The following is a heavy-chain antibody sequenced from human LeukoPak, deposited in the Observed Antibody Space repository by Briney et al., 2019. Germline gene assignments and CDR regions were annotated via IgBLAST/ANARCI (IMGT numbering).Heavy chain of an antibody. J-gene: IGHJ5*02. V-gene: IGHV3-53*01. D-gene: IGHD3-3*01. CDR1: GFTVSSNY. Sequence: PGGSLRLSCAASGFTVSSNYMSWVRQAPGKGLEWVSVIYSGGSTYYADSVKGRFTISRDNSKNTLYLQMNSLRAEDTAVYYCAREPGRVRFLEWLLGIGWFDPWGQGTLVTVSS. CDR2: IYSGGST. CDR3: AREPGRVRFLEWLLGIGWFDP.